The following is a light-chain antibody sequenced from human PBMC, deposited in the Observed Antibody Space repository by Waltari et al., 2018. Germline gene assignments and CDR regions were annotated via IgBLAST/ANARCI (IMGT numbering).Light chain of an antibody. V-gene: IGLV2-23*02. CDR1: SSDVGSYNL. Sequence: QSALTQPASVSGSPGQSITISCTGTSSDVGSYNLVSWYQQHPGKAPTLMIYEVSKRPSGVSNRFSGSKSGNTASLTISGLQAEDEADYYCCSYAGSLYVVFGGGTKLTVL. CDR2: EVS. J-gene: IGLJ2*01. CDR3: CSYAGSLYVV.